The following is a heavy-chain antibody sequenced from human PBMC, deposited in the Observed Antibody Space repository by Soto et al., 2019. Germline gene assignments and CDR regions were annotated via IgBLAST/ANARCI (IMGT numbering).Heavy chain of an antibody. CDR1: GGSFSGYY. V-gene: IGHV4-34*01. J-gene: IGHJ5*02. CDR3: ARGVLRYFDWSRGDWFAP. D-gene: IGHD3-9*01. Sequence: PSETLSLTCAVYGGSFSGYYWSWIRQPPGKGLEWIGEINHSGSTNYNPSLKSRVTISVDTSKNQFSLKLSSVTAADTAVYYCARGVLRYFDWSRGDWFAPWGQGTLVTVSS. CDR2: INHSGST.